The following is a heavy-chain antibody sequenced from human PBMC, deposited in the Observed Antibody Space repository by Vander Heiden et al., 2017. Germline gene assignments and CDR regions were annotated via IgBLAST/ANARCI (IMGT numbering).Heavy chain of an antibody. J-gene: IGHJ6*02. CDR3: CTTGTTGYYYYYGMDV. Sequence: EVRLVESGGGLVKPGGSLRLSCAASGFTFSSYSMNWVRQAPGKGLEWVSSISSSSSYIYYADSVKGRFTISRDNAKNSLYLQMNSMRAEDTAVYYCCTTGTTGYYYYYGMDVWGQGTTVTVSS. V-gene: IGHV3-21*01. D-gene: IGHD1-1*01. CDR1: GFTFSSYS. CDR2: ISSSSSYI.